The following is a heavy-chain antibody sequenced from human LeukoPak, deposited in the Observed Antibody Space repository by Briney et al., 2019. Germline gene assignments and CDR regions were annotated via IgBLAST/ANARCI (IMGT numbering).Heavy chain of an antibody. V-gene: IGHV1-46*01. Sequence: ASVKVSCKASGYTFTSYYMHWVRQAPGQGLEWMGIINPSGGSTSYAQKFQGRVTMTRDMSTSTVYMELRSLRSDDTAVYYCARDSSSGWFDYWGQGTLVTVSS. CDR2: INPSGGST. CDR3: ARDSSSGWFDY. D-gene: IGHD6-19*01. CDR1: GYTFTSYY. J-gene: IGHJ5*01.